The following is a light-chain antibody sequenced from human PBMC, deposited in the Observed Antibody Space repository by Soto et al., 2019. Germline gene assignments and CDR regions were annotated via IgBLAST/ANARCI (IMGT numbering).Light chain of an antibody. CDR1: QSVTSN. J-gene: IGKJ1*01. Sequence: DIVITQGPATLSVTPWRRATRACGASQSVTSNLAWYQQKPGQAPRLLMYGVSTRAIGIPARFGGSGTATDSTLTISRPAPEDFAVSNCQQRSTWPWTFGQGTKVDI. V-gene: IGKV3-15*01. CDR2: GVS. CDR3: QQRSTWPWT.